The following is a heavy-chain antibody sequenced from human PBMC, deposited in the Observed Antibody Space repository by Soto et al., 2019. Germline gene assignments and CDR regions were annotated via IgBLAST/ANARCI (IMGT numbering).Heavy chain of an antibody. CDR1: GGSINSGDYY. CDR2: IFHSGST. J-gene: IGHJ6*02. D-gene: IGHD3-10*01. Sequence: SETLSLTCTVSGGSINSGDYYWTWVRQPPGKGLEWIGNIFHSGSTYYTPSLQSRVTISLDTSKNHFSLKLSSVTPADTAVYYCARDRYYGSGTYYNFYFGMDVWGQGTTVTVSS. V-gene: IGHV4-30-4*01. CDR3: ARDRYYGSGTYYNFYFGMDV.